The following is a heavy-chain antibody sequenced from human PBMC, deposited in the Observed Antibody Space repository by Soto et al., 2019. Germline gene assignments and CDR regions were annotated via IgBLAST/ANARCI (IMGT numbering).Heavy chain of an antibody. CDR2: IRSKTNTYAT. CDR1: GFIFTDSA. D-gene: IGHD2-21*02. Sequence: EVQLVESGGGLVQPGGSLKLSCAASGFIFTDSAMHWVRQASGKGLVWVGRIRSKTNTYATEDAASVKGRFTISTDDSKKTTYLQMNSLKTADTDVYYCTGHLQDCWGQGTLVTVSS. CDR3: TGHLQDC. V-gene: IGHV3-73*02. J-gene: IGHJ1*01.